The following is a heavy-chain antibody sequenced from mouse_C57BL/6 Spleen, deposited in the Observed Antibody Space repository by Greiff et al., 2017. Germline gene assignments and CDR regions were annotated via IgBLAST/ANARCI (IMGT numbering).Heavy chain of an antibody. CDR2: INPNNGGT. Sequence: VQLQQSGPELVKPGASVKIPCKASGYTFTDYNMDWVKQSHGKSLEWIGDINPNNGGTIYNQKFKGKATLTVDKSSSTAYMELRSLTSEDTAVYYCARVTTVVERYAMDYWGQGTSVTVSS. CDR3: ARVTTVVERYAMDY. J-gene: IGHJ4*01. D-gene: IGHD1-1*01. V-gene: IGHV1-18*01. CDR1: GYTFTDYN.